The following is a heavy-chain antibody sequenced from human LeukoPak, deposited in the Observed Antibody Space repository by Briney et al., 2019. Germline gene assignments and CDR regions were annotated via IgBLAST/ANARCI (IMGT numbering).Heavy chain of an antibody. D-gene: IGHD3-9*01. V-gene: IGHV3-7*01. CDR2: IKQDGSEK. CDR1: GFTFSSYW. CDR3: ARDRAYFDWLLIGSYDY. J-gene: IGHJ4*02. Sequence: GGSLRLSCAASGFTFSSYWVSWVRQAPGKGLEWVANIKQDGSEKYYVDSVKGRFTISRDNAKSSLYLQMNSLRAEDTAVYYCARDRAYFDWLLIGSYDYWGQGTLVTVSS.